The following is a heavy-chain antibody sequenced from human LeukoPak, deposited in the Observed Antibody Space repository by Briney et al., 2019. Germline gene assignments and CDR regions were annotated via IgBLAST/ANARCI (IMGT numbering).Heavy chain of an antibody. J-gene: IGHJ4*02. CDR1: GGSISSSNW. CDR3: ARVGLYYYDSSGYYYFDY. V-gene: IGHV4-4*02. Sequence: SETLSLTCAVSGGSISSSNWGSWVRQPPGKGREWMGEIYHSGSTNYNPSLKSRVTISVDKSKNQFSLKLSSVTAADTAVYYCARVGLYYYDSSGYYYFDYWGQGTLVTVSS. CDR2: IYHSGST. D-gene: IGHD3-22*01.